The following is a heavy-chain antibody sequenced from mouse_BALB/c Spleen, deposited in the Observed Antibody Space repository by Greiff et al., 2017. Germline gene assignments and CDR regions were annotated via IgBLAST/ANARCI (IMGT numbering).Heavy chain of an antibody. CDR3: ARDSSGYDYAMDY. CDR1: GYTFTDYN. D-gene: IGHD3-2*01. J-gene: IGHJ4*01. Sequence: VQLKESGPELVKPGASVKISCKASGYTFTDYNMHWVKQSHGKSLEWIGYIYPYNGGTGYNQKFKSKATLTVDNSSSTAYMELRSLTSEDSAVYYCARDSSGYDYAMDYWGQGTSVTVSS. V-gene: IGHV1S29*02. CDR2: IYPYNGGT.